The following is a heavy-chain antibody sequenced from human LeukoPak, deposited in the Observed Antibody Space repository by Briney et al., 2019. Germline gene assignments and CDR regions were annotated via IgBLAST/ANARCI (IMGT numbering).Heavy chain of an antibody. J-gene: IGHJ4*02. CDR1: GYTFTSYY. Sequence: ASVKVSCKASGYTFTSYYIHWVRQGPGQGLEWLGIIRPSGGSTSYAQKFQGRVTMTWDTSTSTVYMEVTSLRSEDTAVCCCAREYPSTYNFDSWGQGTLVTVSS. V-gene: IGHV1-46*01. CDR2: IRPSGGST. CDR3: AREYPSTYNFDS. D-gene: IGHD1-1*01.